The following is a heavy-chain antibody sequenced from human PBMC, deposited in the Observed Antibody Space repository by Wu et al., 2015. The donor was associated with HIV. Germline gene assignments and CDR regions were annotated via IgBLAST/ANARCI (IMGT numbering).Heavy chain of an antibody. CDR3: ARGAYYGSGSYSRY. CDR2: IIPIFGTA. Sequence: QVQLVQSGAEVKKPGSSVKVSCKASGGTFSSYAISWVRQAPGQGLEWMGGIIPIFGTANYAQKFQGRVTITTDESTSTAYMELSSLRSEDTAVYYCARGAYYGSGSYSRYWGQGTLVTVSS. D-gene: IGHD3-10*01. CDR1: GGTFSSYA. J-gene: IGHJ4*02. V-gene: IGHV1-69*05.